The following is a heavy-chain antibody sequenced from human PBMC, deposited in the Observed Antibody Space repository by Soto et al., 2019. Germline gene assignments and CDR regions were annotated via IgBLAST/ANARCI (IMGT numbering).Heavy chain of an antibody. CDR2: ISTDGSVT. Sequence: EVQLVESGGGLVQPGGSLRLSCAASGLIFSNYKLHWVRQAPVKGLVWVSRISTDGSVTDYADSVKGRFTVSRDNAKNTLYLQMNSLRAEDTAVYYCARDTDGLHYWGQGTLVTVSS. CDR3: ARDTDGLHY. J-gene: IGHJ4*02. V-gene: IGHV3-74*01. CDR1: GLIFSNYK.